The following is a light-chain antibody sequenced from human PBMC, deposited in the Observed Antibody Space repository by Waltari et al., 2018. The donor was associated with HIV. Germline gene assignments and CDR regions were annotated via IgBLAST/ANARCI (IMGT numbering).Light chain of an antibody. J-gene: IGLJ2*01. CDR2: QSK. Sequence: SYELAQPPSVSVSPGQTAIISCSGDELGNKDACWYHQKPGQSPVLVIFQSKRRPSGIPERFSGSNSGNTATLTISGAQAVDEADYYCQAWDSNTAVFGGGTKLTVL. CDR3: QAWDSNTAV. CDR1: ELGNKD. V-gene: IGLV3-1*01.